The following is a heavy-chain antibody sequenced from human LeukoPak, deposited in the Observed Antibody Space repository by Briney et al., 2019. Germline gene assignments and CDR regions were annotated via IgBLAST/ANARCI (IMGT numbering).Heavy chain of an antibody. D-gene: IGHD2-2*02. Sequence: SETLSLTCTVSGGSISSYYWSWIRQPPGKGLEWIGYIYYSGSTNYNPSLKSRVTMSVDTSKNQFSLKLSSVTAADTAVYYCARDREYCSSTSCYTVYMDVWGKGTTVTVSS. CDR1: GGSISSYY. CDR2: IYYSGST. V-gene: IGHV4-59*12. J-gene: IGHJ6*03. CDR3: ARDREYCSSTSCYTVYMDV.